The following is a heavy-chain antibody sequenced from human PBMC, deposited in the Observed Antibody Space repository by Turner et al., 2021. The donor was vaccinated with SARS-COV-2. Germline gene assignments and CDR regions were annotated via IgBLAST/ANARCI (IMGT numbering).Heavy chain of an antibody. J-gene: IGHJ4*02. CDR2: IYYSGST. Sequence: QVQLQESGPGLVKPSQTLSLTCTVSGASISSGYYWSWIRQHPRKGLEWIGYIYYSGSTSYNPSLKSRITISLDTSKKQFSLKVTSVTAADTAVYYCARLTTVVSLPDSWGQGTLVTVSS. CDR3: ARLTTVVSLPDS. V-gene: IGHV4-31*03. D-gene: IGHD4-17*01. CDR1: GASISSGYY.